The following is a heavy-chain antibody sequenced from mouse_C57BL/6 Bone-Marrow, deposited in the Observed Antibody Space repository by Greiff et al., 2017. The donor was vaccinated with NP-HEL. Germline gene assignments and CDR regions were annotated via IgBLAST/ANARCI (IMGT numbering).Heavy chain of an antibody. CDR1: GYSFTDYN. J-gene: IGHJ2*01. CDR2: INPNYGTT. CDR3: AREGYGNFFDY. Sequence: VHVKQSGPELVKPGASVKISCKASGYSFTDYNMNWVKQSNGKSLEWIGVINPNYGTTSHNQKFKGKATLTVDQSSSTAYMQLNSLTSEDSAVYYCAREGYGNFFDYWGQGTTLTVSS. V-gene: IGHV1-39*01. D-gene: IGHD2-1*01.